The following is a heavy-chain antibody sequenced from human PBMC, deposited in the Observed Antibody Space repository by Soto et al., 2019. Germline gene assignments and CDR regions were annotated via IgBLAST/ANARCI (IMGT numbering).Heavy chain of an antibody. J-gene: IGHJ5*02. V-gene: IGHV1-18*01. Sequence: ASVKVSCKASGNTFTNFGFTWVRQPPGQGLEWMGWISAYTDDPNYAQKFQGRVTMTIDTSTSTAYLDMRSLTSDDTAVYYCARVIPGAEAWFDPWGQGTLVTVS. CDR1: GNTFTNFG. CDR3: ARVIPGAEAWFDP. CDR2: ISAYTDDP. D-gene: IGHD2-2*01.